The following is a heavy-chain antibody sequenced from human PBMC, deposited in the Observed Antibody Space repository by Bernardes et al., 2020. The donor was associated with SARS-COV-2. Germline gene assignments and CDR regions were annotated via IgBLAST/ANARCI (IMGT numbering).Heavy chain of an antibody. CDR3: ARFDYGGNSPSFDY. Sequence: ASVKVSCKASGYSFTGYYMHWVRQAPGQGLEWMGWINPNSGGTKYAQKFQGRVTMTRDTSSSTAYMELSRLRSDDTAVYYCARFDYGGNSPSFDYWGQGTLVTISS. CDR1: GYSFTGYY. CDR2: INPNSGGT. D-gene: IGHD4-17*01. V-gene: IGHV1-2*02. J-gene: IGHJ4*02.